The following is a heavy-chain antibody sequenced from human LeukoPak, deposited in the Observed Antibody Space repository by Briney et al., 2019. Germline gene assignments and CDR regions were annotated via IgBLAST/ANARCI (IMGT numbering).Heavy chain of an antibody. V-gene: IGHV3-66*01. Sequence: GGSLRLSCAASGFTVSSNYMSWVRQAPGKGLEWVSVIYSGGSTYYADSVKGRFTISRDNSKNTLYLQMNSLRAEDTAVYYCARDARIDSSGYPILGYYYYYGMDVWGQGTTVTVSS. J-gene: IGHJ6*02. CDR1: GFTVSSNY. CDR3: ARDARIDSSGYPILGYYYYYGMDV. D-gene: IGHD3-22*01. CDR2: IYSGGST.